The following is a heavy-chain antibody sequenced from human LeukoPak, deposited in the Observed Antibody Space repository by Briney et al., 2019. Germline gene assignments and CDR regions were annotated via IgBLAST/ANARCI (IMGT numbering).Heavy chain of an antibody. CDR3: AREWGYGSGSYFDP. J-gene: IGHJ5*02. V-gene: IGHV1-2*02. CDR2: INPNSGGT. D-gene: IGHD3-10*01. CDR1: GYTFTGYY. Sequence: ASVKVSCKASGYTFTGYYMHWVRQAPGQGLEWMGWINPNSGGTNYAQKFQGRVTMTRDTSISTAYMELSRLRSDDTAVYYCAREWGYGSGSYFDPWGQGTLVTVSP.